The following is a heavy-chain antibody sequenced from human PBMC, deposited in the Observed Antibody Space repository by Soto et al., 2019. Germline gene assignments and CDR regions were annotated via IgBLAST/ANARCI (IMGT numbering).Heavy chain of an antibody. CDR1: EFTFSSYW. J-gene: IGHJ6*02. CDR2: INSDGSGT. CDR3: ARGCVNYGSGSYDV. Sequence: EVQLVESGGGLVQPGGSLRLSCAASEFTFSSYWMHWVRQAPGKGLMWVSRINSDGSGTNYADSVKGRFTISRDNAKNTLYLQMNSLRVEDTAVYYCARGCVNYGSGSYDVWGQGTTVTVSS. D-gene: IGHD3-10*01. V-gene: IGHV3-74*01.